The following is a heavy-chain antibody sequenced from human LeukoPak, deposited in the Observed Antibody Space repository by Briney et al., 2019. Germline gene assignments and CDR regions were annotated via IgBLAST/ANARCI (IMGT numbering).Heavy chain of an antibody. Sequence: SETLSLTCTVSGGSISSSSYYWGWIRQPPGKGLEWIGSIYYSGSTYYNPSLKSRVTISVDTSKNQFSLKLSSVTAADTAVYYCARRFYYDSSGYRDAFDIWGQGTMVTVYS. CDR1: GGSISSSSYY. D-gene: IGHD3-22*01. CDR3: ARRFYYDSSGYRDAFDI. V-gene: IGHV4-39*01. J-gene: IGHJ3*02. CDR2: IYYSGST.